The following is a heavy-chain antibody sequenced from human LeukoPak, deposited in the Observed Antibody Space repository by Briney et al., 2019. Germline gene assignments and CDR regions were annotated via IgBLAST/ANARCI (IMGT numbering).Heavy chain of an antibody. J-gene: IGHJ4*02. V-gene: IGHV3-48*01. CDR2: ISSSSSTI. Sequence: PGGSLRLSCAASGFTFSSYSMNWVRQAPGKGLEWISYISSSSSTIYYADSVKGRFTISRDNAKNSLYLQMNSLRAEDTAVYYCARVGATTWRLGYFDYWGRGTLVTVSS. CDR3: ARVGATTWRLGYFDY. CDR1: GFTFSSYS. D-gene: IGHD1-26*01.